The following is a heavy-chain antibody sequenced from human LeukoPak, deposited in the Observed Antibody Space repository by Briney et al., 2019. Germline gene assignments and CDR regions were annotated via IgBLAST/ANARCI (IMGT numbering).Heavy chain of an antibody. CDR1: GFTFSSYE. CDR3: ARDGRYCSGGFCYPH. Sequence: GGSLRLSCAASGFTFSSYEMNWVRQAPGKGLEWVSYISSSGSTIYYADSVKGRFTISRDNAKNSLYLQMNSLRAEDTAVYYCARDGRYCSGGFCYPHWGQGTLFTVSS. V-gene: IGHV3-48*03. D-gene: IGHD2-15*01. CDR2: ISSSGSTI. J-gene: IGHJ4*02.